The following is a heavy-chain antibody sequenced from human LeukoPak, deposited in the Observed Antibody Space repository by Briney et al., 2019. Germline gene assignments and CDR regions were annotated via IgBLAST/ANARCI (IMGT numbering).Heavy chain of an antibody. Sequence: SETLSLTCAVYGGSFSGYYWSWIRQPPGKGLEWIGEVNHSGSTNYNPSLKSRVTISVDTSKNQFSLKLSSVTAADTAVYYCARGGRYCSSTSCSGWFDPWGQGTLVTVSS. D-gene: IGHD2-2*01. CDR1: GGSFSGYY. CDR3: ARGGRYCSSTSCSGWFDP. CDR2: VNHSGST. J-gene: IGHJ5*02. V-gene: IGHV4-34*01.